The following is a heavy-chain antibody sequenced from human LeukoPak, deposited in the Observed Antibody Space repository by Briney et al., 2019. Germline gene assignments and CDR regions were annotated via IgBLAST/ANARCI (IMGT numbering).Heavy chain of an antibody. J-gene: IGHJ6*02. CDR3: ARDGMSMDFYYYYGMDV. D-gene: IGHD3/OR15-3a*01. CDR2: IIPIFGTA. CDR1: GGTFSSYA. V-gene: IGHV1-69*01. Sequence: SVKVSCKASGGTFSSYAISRVRQAPGQGLEWMGGIIPIFGTANHAQKFQGRVTITADESTSTAYMELSSLRSEDTAVYYCARDGMSMDFYYYYGMDVWGQGTTVTVSS.